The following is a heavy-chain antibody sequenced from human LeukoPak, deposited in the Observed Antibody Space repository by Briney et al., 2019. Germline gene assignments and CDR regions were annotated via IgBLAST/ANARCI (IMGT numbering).Heavy chain of an antibody. CDR2: MNANSGNT. D-gene: IGHD3-22*01. CDR3: ARERHDSSGYYAWFDP. J-gene: IGHJ5*02. CDR1: GYTFTSYD. V-gene: IGHV1-8*03. Sequence: GASVKVSCKASGYTFTSYDINWVRQATGQGLEWMGWMNANSGNTGYAQKFQGRVTITRNTSISTAYMELSSLRSEDTAVYYCARERHDSSGYYAWFDPWGQGTLVTVSS.